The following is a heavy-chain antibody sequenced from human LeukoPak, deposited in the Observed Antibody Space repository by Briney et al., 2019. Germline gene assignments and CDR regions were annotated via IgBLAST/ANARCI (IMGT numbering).Heavy chain of an antibody. CDR1: GFTFSSYV. Sequence: GGSLRLSCAASGFTFSSYVMHWVRQAPGKGLEWVAVISYDGSNKYYADSVKGRFTISRDNSKNTLYLQMNSLRAEDTAVYYCARDQASGSYYVFDYWGQGTLVTVSS. CDR2: ISYDGSNK. D-gene: IGHD1-26*01. CDR3: ARDQASGSYYVFDY. V-gene: IGHV3-30-3*01. J-gene: IGHJ4*02.